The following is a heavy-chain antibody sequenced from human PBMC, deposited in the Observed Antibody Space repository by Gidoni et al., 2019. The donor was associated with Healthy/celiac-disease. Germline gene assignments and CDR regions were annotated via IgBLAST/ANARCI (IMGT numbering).Heavy chain of an antibody. J-gene: IGHJ3*02. Sequence: EVQLVESGGGLVKPGGSLRLSCAASGFTFSSYSMNWVRQAPGKGLEWVSSISSSSSYIYYADSVKGRFTISRDNAKNSLYLQMNSLRAEDTAVYYCARDEPLLSRYDAFDIWGQGTMVTVSS. D-gene: IGHD2-2*01. CDR3: ARDEPLLSRYDAFDI. V-gene: IGHV3-21*01. CDR2: ISSSSSYI. CDR1: GFTFSSYS.